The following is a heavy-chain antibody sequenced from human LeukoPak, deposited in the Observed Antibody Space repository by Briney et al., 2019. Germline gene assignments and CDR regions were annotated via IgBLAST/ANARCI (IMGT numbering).Heavy chain of an antibody. CDR3: ARMLYGSGGQSHYGLDA. CDR2: IGTAGDT. CDR1: GFAFSTYD. D-gene: IGHD3-10*01. J-gene: IGHJ6*02. V-gene: IGHV3-13*04. Sequence: GGSLRLSCAASGFAFSTYDMHWVRQVTGIGLEWVTAIGTAGDTYYAGSVKGRFTISRENAKDSLYLQMNSLRAGDTAVYYCARMLYGSGGQSHYGLDAWGQGTTVTVSS.